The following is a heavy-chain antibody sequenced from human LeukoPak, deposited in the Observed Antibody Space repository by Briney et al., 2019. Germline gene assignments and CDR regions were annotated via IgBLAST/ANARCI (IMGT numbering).Heavy chain of an antibody. J-gene: IGHJ4*02. CDR1: EFTFSSYS. CDR3: ARDRRGYSYGYDY. V-gene: IGHV3-21*01. Sequence: PGGSLRLSCAASEFTFSSYSMNWVRQAPGKGLEWVSSISSTSSHIYYADSVKGRFTISRDNAKNSLYLRMNGLRAEDTAVYYCARDRRGYSYGYDYWGQGTLVTVSS. D-gene: IGHD5-18*01. CDR2: ISSTSSHI.